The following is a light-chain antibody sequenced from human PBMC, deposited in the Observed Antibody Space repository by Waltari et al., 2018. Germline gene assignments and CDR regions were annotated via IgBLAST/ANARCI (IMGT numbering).Light chain of an antibody. V-gene: IGLV3-1*01. CDR3: QAWDGSTVV. Sequence: SYELTQPPSVSVSPGQTGSITCSGDKLGNKYTSWYHQKPGQSPVLVIYRDTKRPSGIPQRFSGSISGNTATLTISGTQAMDEADYYCQAWDGSTVVFGGGTKLTVL. CDR1: KLGNKY. CDR2: RDT. J-gene: IGLJ2*01.